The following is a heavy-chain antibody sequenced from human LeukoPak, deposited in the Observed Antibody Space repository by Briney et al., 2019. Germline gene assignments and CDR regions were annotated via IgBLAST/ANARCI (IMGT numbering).Heavy chain of an antibody. CDR3: ARVAVSGPTGWFDS. CDR1: GFALKSYS. V-gene: IGHV3-21*01. Sequence: GGSLRLSCAGSGFALKSYSLSWVRQAPGKGLEWVSSISSTSAYIYYADSVKGRFTISRDNVNNVVYLQMNSLGAEDTAVYYCARVAVSGPTGWFDSWGQGTLVIVSS. D-gene: IGHD2-8*02. J-gene: IGHJ5*01. CDR2: ISSTSAYI.